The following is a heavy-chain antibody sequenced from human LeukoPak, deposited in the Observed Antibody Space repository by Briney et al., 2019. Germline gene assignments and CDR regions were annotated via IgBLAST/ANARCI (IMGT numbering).Heavy chain of an antibody. D-gene: IGHD6-19*01. V-gene: IGHV3-23*01. CDR1: GFTFSNYA. CDR2: ISDSSGRT. J-gene: IGHJ6*02. Sequence: GGSLRLSCAASGFTFSNYAMTWVRQAPGKGLEWVAAISDSSGRTYYADSVKGRFTISRDNSKNTLYVQMNTLRAENTAVCHCAKNREAGPGTQNYYYYGMDVWGQGTTVAVSS. CDR3: AKNREAGPGTQNYYYYGMDV.